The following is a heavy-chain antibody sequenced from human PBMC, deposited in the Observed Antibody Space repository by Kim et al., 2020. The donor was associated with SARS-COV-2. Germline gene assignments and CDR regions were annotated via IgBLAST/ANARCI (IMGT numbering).Heavy chain of an antibody. Sequence: SVKVSCKASGFTFTSSAMQWVRQARGQRLEWIGWIVVGSGNTNYAQKFQERVTITRYMSTSTAYMELSSLRSEDTAVYYCAAPGGGWYRYYYGMDVWGQGTTVTVSS. CDR2: IVVGSGNT. CDR1: GFTFTSSA. D-gene: IGHD6-19*01. CDR3: AAPGGGWYRYYYGMDV. J-gene: IGHJ6*02. V-gene: IGHV1-58*02.